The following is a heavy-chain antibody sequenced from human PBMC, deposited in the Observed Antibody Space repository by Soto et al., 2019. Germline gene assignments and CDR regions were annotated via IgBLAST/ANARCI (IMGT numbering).Heavy chain of an antibody. CDR3: AEDPYIGYYWNYVFRYGMDV. CDR2: IVVGRGNT. CDR1: GFTFTSSA. D-gene: IGHD1-7*01. V-gene: IGHV1-58*01. Sequence: ASVKVSWKASGFTFTSSAVQGGRQARGQRLEWIGWIVVGRGNTNYAQKFQERVTITRDMSTSTAYMELSSLRSEDTAVYYCAEDPYIGYYWNYVFRYGMDVWGQGTTVTVSS. J-gene: IGHJ6*02.